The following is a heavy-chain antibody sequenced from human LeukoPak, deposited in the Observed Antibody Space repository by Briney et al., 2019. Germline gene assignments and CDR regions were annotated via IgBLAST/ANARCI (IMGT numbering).Heavy chain of an antibody. Sequence: PGGSLRLSCAASGFTLSSYGMHWVRQAPGKGLEWVAVISDDGNSQCYADSVKGRFTISRDNSKNTLYLQMNSLRAEDTAVYFCARNEYGDYYFDYWGQGTLVTVSS. CDR2: ISDDGNSQ. V-gene: IGHV3-30*03. D-gene: IGHD4-17*01. J-gene: IGHJ4*02. CDR3: ARNEYGDYYFDY. CDR1: GFTLSSYG.